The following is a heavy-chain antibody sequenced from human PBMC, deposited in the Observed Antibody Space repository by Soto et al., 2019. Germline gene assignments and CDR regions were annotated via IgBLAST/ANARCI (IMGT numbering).Heavy chain of an antibody. Sequence: SETLSLTCTVSGGYISSGGYYWSWIRQHPRKVLEWIGYIYYSGSTYYNPSLKSRVTISVDTSKNQFSLKLSSVTAADTAVYYCARVRNYYDSSGYYRAHYFDYWGQG. CDR2: IYYSGST. CDR1: GGYISSGGYY. V-gene: IGHV4-31*03. D-gene: IGHD3-22*01. J-gene: IGHJ4*02. CDR3: ARVRNYYDSSGYYRAHYFDY.